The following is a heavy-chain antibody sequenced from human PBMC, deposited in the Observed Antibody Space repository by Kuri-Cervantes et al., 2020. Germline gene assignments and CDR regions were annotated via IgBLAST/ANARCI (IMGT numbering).Heavy chain of an antibody. J-gene: IGHJ4*02. Sequence: QTLSLTCAVYGGSFSGYYWSWVRQAPGKGLEWVGFIRSKAYGGTTEYAASVKGRFTISRDDSKSIAYLQMNSLKTEDTAVYYCTREGAWARPRSGYYLYWGQGTLVTVSS. CDR2: IRSKAYGGTT. V-gene: IGHV3-49*04. CDR3: TREGAWARPRSGYYLY. CDR1: GGSFSGYY. D-gene: IGHD3-22*01.